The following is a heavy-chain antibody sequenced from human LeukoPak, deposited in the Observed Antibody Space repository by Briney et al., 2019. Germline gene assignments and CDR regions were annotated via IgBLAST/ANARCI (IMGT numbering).Heavy chain of an antibody. J-gene: IGHJ4*02. CDR3: ATERSYGYFDY. CDR1: GFTFSGSA. V-gene: IGHV3-73*01. Sequence: GGSLRLSCAASGFTFSGSAMHWVRQASGKGLEWVGRIRSKANSYATAYAASVKGRFTISRDDSKNTAYLQINSLETEDTAVYYCATERSYGYFDYWGQGTLVTVS. CDR2: IRSKANSYAT. D-gene: IGHD5-18*01.